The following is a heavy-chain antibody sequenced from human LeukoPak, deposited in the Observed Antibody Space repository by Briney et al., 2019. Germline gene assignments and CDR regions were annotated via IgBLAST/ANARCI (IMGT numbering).Heavy chain of an antibody. J-gene: IGHJ4*02. Sequence: PGGSLRLSCAASGFTFSTFAMSWVRQAPGKGLECVSVISAGGGNTYYADSVKGRFTISRDNSRNTLYLQTTSLRVGDTAVYYCAKGHSDYGTGFDSWGQGTLVTVSS. CDR2: ISAGGGNT. D-gene: IGHD4-17*01. V-gene: IGHV3-23*01. CDR3: AKGHSDYGTGFDS. CDR1: GFTFSTFA.